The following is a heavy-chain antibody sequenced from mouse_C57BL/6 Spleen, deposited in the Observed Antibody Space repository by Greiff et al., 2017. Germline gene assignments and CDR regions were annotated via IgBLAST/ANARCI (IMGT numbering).Heavy chain of an antibody. J-gene: IGHJ3*01. CDR3: TRGSDYDAWFAY. CDR1: GYTFTDYE. CDR2: IDPETGGT. Sequence: QVQLKESGAELVRPGASVTLSCKASGYTFTDYEMHWVKQTPVHGLEWIGAIDPETGGTAYNQKFKGKAILTADKSSSTAYMELRSLTSEDSAGYYCTRGSDYDAWFAYWGQGTLVTVAA. D-gene: IGHD2-4*01. V-gene: IGHV1-15*01.